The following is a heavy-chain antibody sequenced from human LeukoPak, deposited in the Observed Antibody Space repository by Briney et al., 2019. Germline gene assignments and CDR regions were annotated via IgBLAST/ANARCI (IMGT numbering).Heavy chain of an antibody. CDR2: ISAYNVNT. J-gene: IGHJ4*02. CDR1: RYTFTSYG. Sequence: ASVKVSCKPSRYTFTSYGISWVRQAPGQGLEWIGLISAYNVNTNYAQKPQGRVTMTTDTSTSTAYMELRSLRSDDTAVYYCARGVGVVTAIRLDYWGQGTLVTVSS. CDR3: ARGVGVVTAIRLDY. D-gene: IGHD2-21*02. V-gene: IGHV1-18*04.